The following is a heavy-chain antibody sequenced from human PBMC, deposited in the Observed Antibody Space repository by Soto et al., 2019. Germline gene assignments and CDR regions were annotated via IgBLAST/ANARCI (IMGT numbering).Heavy chain of an antibody. CDR3: ATDHILVAGAPTPYYYGMDV. V-gene: IGHV1-69*13. CDR2: IIPIFGTA. Sequence: SVKVSCKASGGTFSSYAISWVRQAPGQGLEWMGGIIPIFGTANYAQKFQGRVTITADESTSTAYMELSSLRSEDTAVYYRATDHILVAGAPTPYYYGMDVWGQGTTATVSS. D-gene: IGHD2-15*01. J-gene: IGHJ6*02. CDR1: GGTFSSYA.